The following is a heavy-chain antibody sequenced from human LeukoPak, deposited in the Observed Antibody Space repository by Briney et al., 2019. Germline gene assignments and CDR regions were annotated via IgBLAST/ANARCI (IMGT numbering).Heavy chain of an antibody. CDR1: GASFSTYY. J-gene: IGHJ3*02. CDR2: ISYSGST. CDR3: ARERGPDDAFDI. Sequence: SETLSLTCTVSGASFSTYYWSWIRQPPGKALEWIGYISYSGSTNYNPSLKSRVTISVDKSKNQFSLKLSSVTAADTAVYYCARERGPDDAFDIWGQGTMVTVSS. D-gene: IGHD3-16*01. V-gene: IGHV4-59*12.